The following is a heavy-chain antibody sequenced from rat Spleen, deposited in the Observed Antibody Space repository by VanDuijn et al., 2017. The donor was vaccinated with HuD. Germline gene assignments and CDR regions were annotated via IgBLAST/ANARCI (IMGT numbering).Heavy chain of an antibody. CDR2: MRYDGDT. Sequence: QVQLKESGPGLVQPSQTLSLTCTVSGFSLTSYNVHWVRQPTGKGLEWMGRMRYDGDTYYNSALKSRLSISWDTSKNQVFLRMNSLQTEDTATYYCARANRDTYAHFDYWGQGVMVTVSS. D-gene: IGHD2-5*01. J-gene: IGHJ2*01. V-gene: IGHV2-63*01. CDR3: ARANRDTYAHFDY. CDR1: GFSLTSYN.